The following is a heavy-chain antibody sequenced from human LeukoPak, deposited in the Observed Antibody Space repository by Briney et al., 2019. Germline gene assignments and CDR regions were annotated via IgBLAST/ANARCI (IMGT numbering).Heavy chain of an antibody. CDR2: INPNSGGT. D-gene: IGHD4-23*01. CDR3: ARSGGVVTGDAFDI. J-gene: IGHJ3*02. Sequence: GASVKVSCKASGYTFTVYYMHWVRQAPGQGLEWMGWINPNSGGTNYAQKFQGRVTMTRDTSISTAYMELSRLRSDDTAVYYCARSGGVVTGDAFDIWGQGTMVTVSS. CDR1: GYTFTVYY. V-gene: IGHV1-2*02.